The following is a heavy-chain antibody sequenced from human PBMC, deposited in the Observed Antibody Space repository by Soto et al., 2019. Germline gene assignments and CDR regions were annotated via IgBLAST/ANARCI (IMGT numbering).Heavy chain of an antibody. D-gene: IGHD3-22*01. V-gene: IGHV3-48*02. J-gene: IGHJ3*01. CDR1: GFTFSNYA. CDR2: ISIGSGSI. CDR3: VRDDRWAFDF. Sequence: GGSLSLSCAVSGFTFSNYAMNWVRQAPGKGLEWVSYISIGSGSIFYADSVKGRFTISRDDAKNSLYLQMNTLRDEDTAVYYCVRDDRWAFDFWGQGTMVTVSS.